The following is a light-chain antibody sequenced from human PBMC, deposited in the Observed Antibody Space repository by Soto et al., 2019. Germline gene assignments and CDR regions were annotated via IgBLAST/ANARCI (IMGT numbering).Light chain of an antibody. V-gene: IGKV3-20*01. Sequence: ESVFTQSPGTLSLSPGETATLCCRASQSVARDLTWYQQKPGQAPRLLISRASTGATGIPDRFSGSGSGTDFTLTINRLEPEDSAVYYCQQHTISMYTFGQGTKVDIK. CDR2: RAS. J-gene: IGKJ2*01. CDR1: QSVARD. CDR3: QQHTISMYT.